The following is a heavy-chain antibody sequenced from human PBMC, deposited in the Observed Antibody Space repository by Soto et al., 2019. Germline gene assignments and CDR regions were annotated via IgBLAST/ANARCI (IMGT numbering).Heavy chain of an antibody. D-gene: IGHD6-19*01. V-gene: IGHV3-53*01. CDR1: GFTVSSNY. CDR3: ARDMWGGSGSNFDY. J-gene: IGHJ4*02. Sequence: EVQLVESGGGLIQPGGSLRLSCAASGFTVSSNYMSWVRQAPGKGLEWVSVIYSGGSTYYADSVKGRFTISRDNSKNTLYLQMDSLRAEDTAVYYCARDMWGGSGSNFDYWGQGTLVTVSS. CDR2: IYSGGST.